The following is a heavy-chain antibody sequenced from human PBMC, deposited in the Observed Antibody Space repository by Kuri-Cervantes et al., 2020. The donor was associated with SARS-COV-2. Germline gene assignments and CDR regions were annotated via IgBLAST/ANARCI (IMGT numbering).Heavy chain of an antibody. D-gene: IGHD3-3*01. Sequence: GGSLRLSCAASGFTVSSNYMSWVRQAPGKGLEWVSVIYSGGSTYYADSVKGRFTISRDNSKNTLYLQMNSLRAEDTAVYYCARDPCITIFGVVYYYYMDVWGKGTTVTVSS. V-gene: IGHV3-66*02. CDR1: GFTVSSNY. CDR3: ARDPCITIFGVVYYYYMDV. CDR2: IYSGGST. J-gene: IGHJ6*03.